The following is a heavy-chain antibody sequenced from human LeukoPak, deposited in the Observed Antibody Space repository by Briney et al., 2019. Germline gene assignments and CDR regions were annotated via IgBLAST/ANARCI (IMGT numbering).Heavy chain of an antibody. CDR1: GGSFSGYY. V-gene: IGHV4-34*01. J-gene: IGHJ5*02. Sequence: SETLSLTCAVYGGSFSGYYWSWIRQPPGKGLEWIGEINHSGGTNYNPSLKSRVTISVDTSKNQFSLKLSSVTAADAAVYYCAIHIVVVPAAKKKNWFDPWGQGTLVTVSS. D-gene: IGHD2-2*01. CDR2: INHSGGT. CDR3: AIHIVVVPAAKKKNWFDP.